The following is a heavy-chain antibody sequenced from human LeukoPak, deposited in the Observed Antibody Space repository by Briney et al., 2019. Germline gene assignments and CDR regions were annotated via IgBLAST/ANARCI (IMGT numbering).Heavy chain of an antibody. Sequence: SETLSLTRIVSGGSISNYYWNWIRQHPGKGLEWIGYIYYSGSTNYSPSLKSRVSISVDTSKNQFSLKLTSVTAADTAVYYCARGQRGFGVQYGMDVWGKGTTVTVSS. CDR2: IYYSGST. CDR3: ARGQRGFGVQYGMDV. D-gene: IGHD3-10*01. CDR1: GGSISNYY. V-gene: IGHV4-59*01. J-gene: IGHJ6*04.